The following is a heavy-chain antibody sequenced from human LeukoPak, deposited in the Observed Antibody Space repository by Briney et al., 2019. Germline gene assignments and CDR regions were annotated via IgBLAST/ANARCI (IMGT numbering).Heavy chain of an antibody. D-gene: IGHD3-3*01. CDR1: GVSISPYY. CDR3: ARLSAAVHLGAFDL. V-gene: IGHV4-4*09. J-gene: IGHJ3*01. CDR2: IHTSGSN. Sequence: PSETLSLTCAVSGVSISPYYWAWIRQPTGKGLEWIGYIHTSGSNNQYPSLKSRVTISVDKSKTHFSLRLTSVTAADTAVYYCARLSAAVHLGAFDLWGQGTMVTVSS.